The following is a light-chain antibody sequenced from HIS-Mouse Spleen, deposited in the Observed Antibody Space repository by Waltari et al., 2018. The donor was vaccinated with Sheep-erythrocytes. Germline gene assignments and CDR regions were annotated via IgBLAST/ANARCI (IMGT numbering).Light chain of an antibody. V-gene: IGLV2-11*01. CDR1: SSHVGGYNY. J-gene: IGLJ1*01. CDR2: DVS. CDR3: CSYAGSYNHV. Sequence: QSALTQPRSVSGSPGQSVTISCTGTSSHVGGYNYVSCYQQHPGKAPKLMIYDVSKRPSGVPDLFSGSKSGNTASLTISRLQAEDEADYYCCSYAGSYNHVFATGTKVTVL.